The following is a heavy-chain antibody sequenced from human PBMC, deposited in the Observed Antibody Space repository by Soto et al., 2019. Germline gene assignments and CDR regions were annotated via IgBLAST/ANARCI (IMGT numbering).Heavy chain of an antibody. CDR3: AGRGAGSGSFDY. J-gene: IGHJ4*02. CDR1: GASISSGDYY. V-gene: IGHV4-31*11. D-gene: IGHD3-10*01. Sequence: QVQLQESGPGLVKPSQTLSLTCAVSGASISSGDYYWSWIRQHPGQGLEWIGYIYSNGRAYYNPSLNCRVIMSSDTSKTQFSLKLSSVTAADTAVYYCAGRGAGSGSFDYWGQGALVTVSS. CDR2: IYSNGRA.